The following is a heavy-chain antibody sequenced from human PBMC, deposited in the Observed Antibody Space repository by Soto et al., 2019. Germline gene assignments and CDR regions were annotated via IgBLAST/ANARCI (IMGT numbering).Heavy chain of an antibody. CDR3: AKSQSPMVRGVIEAFDY. CDR1: GFIFDDYG. J-gene: IGHJ4*02. CDR2: INWNGGTT. V-gene: IGHV3-20*04. D-gene: IGHD3-10*01. Sequence: EVQLVESGGGVVRPGGSLRLSCVASGFIFDDYGMNWVRQVPGKGLEWVSGINWNGGTTHYADSVKGRFTISRDNAKNSLSLQMNSLRVEDTALYYCAKSQSPMVRGVIEAFDYWGQGTLVTVSS.